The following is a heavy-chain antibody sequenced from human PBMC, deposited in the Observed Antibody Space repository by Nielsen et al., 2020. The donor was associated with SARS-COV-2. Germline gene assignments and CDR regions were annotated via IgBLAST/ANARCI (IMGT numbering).Heavy chain of an antibody. CDR2: IGTVADT. V-gene: IGHV3-13*04. CDR3: VREIREVEFTSHYYYGLDV. CDR1: GFTFGTYD. Sequence: GESLKISCSASGFTFGTYDMHLVRQTPGDGLQWVSAIGTVADTYYADSVKGRFTISRDDAKNTLYLQMNNVRAGDTAVYYCVREIREVEFTSHYYYGLDVWGQGTTVTVSS. D-gene: IGHD1-1*01. J-gene: IGHJ6*02.